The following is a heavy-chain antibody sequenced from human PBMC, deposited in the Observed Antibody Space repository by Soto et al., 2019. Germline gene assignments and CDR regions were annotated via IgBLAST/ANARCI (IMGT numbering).Heavy chain of an antibody. V-gene: IGHV1-18*01. CDR2: ISAYNGNT. J-gene: IGHJ6*03. CDR3: ARDRGVAPPVAGNTHYYYHMDV. D-gene: IGHD6-19*01. Sequence: QDQLVQSGVEVKKPGASVKVSCRASAYSFTNYGITWVRQAPGQGFEWMGWISAYNGNTNYAQKFQGRVTMTTDASTSTAYLELRSLRSDDTAVYYCARDRGVAPPVAGNTHYYYHMDVWGKGTTVTVSS. CDR1: AYSFTNYG.